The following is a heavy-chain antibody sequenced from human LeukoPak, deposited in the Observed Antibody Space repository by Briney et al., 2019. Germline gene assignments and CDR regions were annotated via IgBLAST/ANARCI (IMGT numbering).Heavy chain of an antibody. CDR1: VPSMNIYY. CDR3: ARHSATYGSGA. V-gene: IGHV4-59*08. CDR2: ISSTEST. J-gene: IGHJ5*02. D-gene: IGHD6-25*01. Sequence: SETLSLTCTLSVPSMNIYYSTGIPQFPGKGLEGIGYISSTESTNYNPSLKSRVTLSLDTRKNQFSPALSSVTATDAAMYYCARHSATYGSGAWGQGTLVTVSS.